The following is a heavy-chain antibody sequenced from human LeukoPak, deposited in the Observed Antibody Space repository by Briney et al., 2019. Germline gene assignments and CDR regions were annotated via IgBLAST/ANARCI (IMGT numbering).Heavy chain of an antibody. Sequence: ASVKVSCKASGYTFTSFDIFWVRQATGQGLEWMGWMSPNSGNTGSARKFQGRVTFTRDTSISTSFMELSSLRSEDTAIYYCARGRPDTSVPRTYYMDDWGKGTTVTVSS. CDR1: GYTFTSFD. CDR2: MSPNSGNT. D-gene: IGHD5-18*01. J-gene: IGHJ6*03. V-gene: IGHV1-8*01. CDR3: ARGRPDTSVPRTYYMDD.